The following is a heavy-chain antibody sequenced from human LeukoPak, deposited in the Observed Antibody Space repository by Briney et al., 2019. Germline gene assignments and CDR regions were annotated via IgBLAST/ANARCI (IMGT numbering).Heavy chain of an antibody. V-gene: IGHV1-24*01. D-gene: IGHD2-21*02. CDR2: FDPEDGET. J-gene: IGHJ4*02. Sequence: ASVKVSCKVSGYTLTELSMHRVRQAPGKGLEWMGGFDPEDGETIYAQKFQGRVTMTEDTSTDTAYMELSSLRSEDTAVYYCATGLAYCGGDCFNYFDYWGQGTLVTVSS. CDR1: GYTLTELS. CDR3: ATGLAYCGGDCFNYFDY.